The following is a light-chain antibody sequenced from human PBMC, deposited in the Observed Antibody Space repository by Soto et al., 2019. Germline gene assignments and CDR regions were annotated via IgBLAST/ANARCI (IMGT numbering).Light chain of an antibody. CDR2: VNS. CDR1: SSNIGAGYD. Sequence: QSVLTQPPSVSGAPGQRVTISCTGSSSNIGAGYDVHWYQQLPGTAPKLLIYVNSNRPSGVPDRFSGSKSGTSASLAITGVPAEDGADYYCQAYDSSPNVVFRGGTKLTVL. CDR3: QAYDSSPNVV. J-gene: IGLJ2*01. V-gene: IGLV1-40*01.